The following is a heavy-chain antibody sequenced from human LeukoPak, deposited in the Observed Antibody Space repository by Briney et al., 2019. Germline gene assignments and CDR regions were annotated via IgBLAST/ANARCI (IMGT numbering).Heavy chain of an antibody. CDR1: GYCFTSYW. CDR2: IYPGDSDT. CDR3: ARQSGYYDY. J-gene: IGHJ4*02. V-gene: IGHV5-51*01. D-gene: IGHD3-3*01. Sequence: GESLKISCKGSGYCFTSYWIVWVRQMPGKGLEWMGIIYPGDSDTRYSPSFQGQVTNSADKSISTADVEGSSLKSSDSALHYCARQSGYYDYWGQGTLVTVSS.